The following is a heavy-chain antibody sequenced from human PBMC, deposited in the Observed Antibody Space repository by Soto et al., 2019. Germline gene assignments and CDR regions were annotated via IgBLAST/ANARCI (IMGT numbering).Heavy chain of an antibody. CDR1: GYTFTGYF. V-gene: IGHV1-2*02. J-gene: IGHJ5*02. CDR3: ARGGGTILAALP. CDR2: INPHRGAT. Sequence: QVQLAQSGAEVKKPGASVKISCKASGYTFTGYFMHWVRQAPGQGLEWMGWINPHRGATKYAQKFQGRVTLTRDTSINTAYMAMSMLTADDTAVYYCARGGGTILAALPWGQGTLVTVSS. D-gene: IGHD3-3*01.